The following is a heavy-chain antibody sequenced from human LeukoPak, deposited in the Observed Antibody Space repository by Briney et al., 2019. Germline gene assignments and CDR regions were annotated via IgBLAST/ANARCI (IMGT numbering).Heavy chain of an antibody. Sequence: GGSLRLSCAASGFTFSSYAMSWVRQAPGKGLEWVSAISGSGGSTYCADSVKGRFTISRDNSKNTLYLQMNSLRAEDTAVYYCAKDKTLGGYCSSTSCPGNWFDPWGQGTLVTVSS. CDR3: AKDKTLGGYCSSTSCPGNWFDP. J-gene: IGHJ5*02. CDR2: ISGSGGST. V-gene: IGHV3-23*01. D-gene: IGHD2-2*01. CDR1: GFTFSSYA.